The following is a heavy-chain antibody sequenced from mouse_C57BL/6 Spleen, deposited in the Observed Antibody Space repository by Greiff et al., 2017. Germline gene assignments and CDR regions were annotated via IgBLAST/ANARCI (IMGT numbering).Heavy chain of an antibody. CDR2: ISSGSSTI. D-gene: IGHD1-1*01. CDR1: GFTFSDYG. J-gene: IGHJ4*01. V-gene: IGHV5-17*01. Sequence: EVKVVESGGGLVKPGGSLKLSCAASGFTFSDYGMHWVRQAPEKGLEWVAYISSGSSTIYYADTVKGRFTISRDNAKNTLFLQMTSLRSEDTAMYYCAKHYYGSSGYWGQGTSVTVSS. CDR3: AKHYYGSSGY.